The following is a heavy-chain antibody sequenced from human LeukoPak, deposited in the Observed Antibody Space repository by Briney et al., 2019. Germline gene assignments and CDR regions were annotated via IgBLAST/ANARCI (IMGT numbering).Heavy chain of an antibody. CDR3: AREGDGYASYYFDY. D-gene: IGHD5-24*01. CDR1: GFTDSSNY. J-gene: IGHJ4*02. V-gene: IGHV3-66*01. Sequence: PGGSLRLSCAASGFTDSSNYMIGVRQAPGKGLEWVSVIYSGGSTYYADSVKGRFTISRDNSKNTLYLQMNSLRAEDTAVYYCAREGDGYASYYFDYWGQGTLVTVSS. CDR2: IYSGGST.